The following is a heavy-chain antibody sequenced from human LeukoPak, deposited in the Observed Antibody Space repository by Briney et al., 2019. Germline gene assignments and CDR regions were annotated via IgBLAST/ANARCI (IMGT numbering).Heavy chain of an antibody. Sequence: GGSLRLSCVVSGFTFSTYGMNWVRQAPGKGLEWVSYISSSSGTIYYADSVKGRFTISRDNAKNSLYLQMNSLRAEDTAVYYCARDKEWANSDDWGQGTLVTVSS. CDR1: GFTFSTYG. J-gene: IGHJ4*02. V-gene: IGHV3-48*04. CDR2: ISSSSGTI. CDR3: ARDKEWANSDD. D-gene: IGHD1-26*01.